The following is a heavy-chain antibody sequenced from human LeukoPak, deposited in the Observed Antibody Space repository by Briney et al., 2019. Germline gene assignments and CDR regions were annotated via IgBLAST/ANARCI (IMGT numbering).Heavy chain of an antibody. V-gene: IGHV4-59*01. CDR3: ARDRYGDYPDAFDI. D-gene: IGHD4-17*01. J-gene: IGHJ3*02. CDR1: GGSISSYY. CDR2: IYYSGST. Sequence: SETLSLTCTVSGGSISSYYWSWIRQPPGKGLEWIGYIYYSGSTNYNPSLKSRVTISVGTSKNQFSLKLSSVTAADTAVYYCARDRYGDYPDAFDIWGQGTMVTVSS.